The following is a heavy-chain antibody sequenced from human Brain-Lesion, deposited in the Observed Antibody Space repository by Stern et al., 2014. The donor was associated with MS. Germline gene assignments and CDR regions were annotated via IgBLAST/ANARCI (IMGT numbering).Heavy chain of an antibody. D-gene: IGHD2-2*01. V-gene: IGHV4-61*02. Sequence: VQLVESGPGLVKPSQTLSLSCTVSGGSISSGGYYWSWIRQPAGKGLEWIGRIFNSGSTSYNPPLQSRVTISIDTSKTHFSLRLTPMTAADTAVYYCARGRVVPGFQYYATDVWGQGTTVIVSS. CDR3: ARGRVVPGFQYYATDV. J-gene: IGHJ6*02. CDR1: GGSISSGGYY. CDR2: IFNSGST.